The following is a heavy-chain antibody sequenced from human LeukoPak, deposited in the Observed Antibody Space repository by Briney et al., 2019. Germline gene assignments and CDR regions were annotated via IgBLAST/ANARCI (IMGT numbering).Heavy chain of an antibody. Sequence: SETLSLTCTVSGGSISSYYWSWIRQPPGKGLEWIGYIYYSGSTNYNPSLKSRVTISVDTSKNQFSLKLSSVTAADTAVYYCARLVGATTDFAFDIWGQGTMVTVSS. CDR2: IYYSGST. CDR1: GGSISSYY. D-gene: IGHD1-26*01. V-gene: IGHV4-59*01. J-gene: IGHJ3*02. CDR3: ARLVGATTDFAFDI.